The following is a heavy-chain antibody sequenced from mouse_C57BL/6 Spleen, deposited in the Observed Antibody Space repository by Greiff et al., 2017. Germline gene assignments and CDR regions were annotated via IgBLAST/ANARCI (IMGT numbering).Heavy chain of an antibody. V-gene: IGHV1-69*01. Sequence: QVQLQQPGAELVMPGASVKLSCKASGYTFTSYWMHWVKQRPGQGLEWIGEIDPSDSYTNYNQKFKGKSTLTVDKSSSTAYMQLSSLTTEDSAIYYGARGGYYGSSPLAMDYWGQGTSVTVSS. CDR2: IDPSDSYT. CDR3: ARGGYYGSSPLAMDY. D-gene: IGHD1-1*01. CDR1: GYTFTSYW. J-gene: IGHJ4*01.